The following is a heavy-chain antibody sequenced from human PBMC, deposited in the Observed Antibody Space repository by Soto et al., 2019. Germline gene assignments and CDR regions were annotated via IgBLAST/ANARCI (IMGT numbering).Heavy chain of an antibody. CDR1: GYSVTSYW. Sequence: GESLKISCKGSGYSVTSYWIGWVRQMPGKGLEWMGIIYPGDSDTRYSPSFHGQVTIAADKSTSTAYLQWSSLKASDTAMYYCASPNDDIFRGGMDVWGQGTTVTVSS. CDR3: ASPNDDIFRGGMDV. V-gene: IGHV5-51*01. CDR2: IYPGDSDT. D-gene: IGHD3-9*01. J-gene: IGHJ6*02.